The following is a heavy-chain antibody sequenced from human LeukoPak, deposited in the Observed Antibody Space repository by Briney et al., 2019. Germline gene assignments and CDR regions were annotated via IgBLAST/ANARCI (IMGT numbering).Heavy chain of an antibody. CDR3: VKDYNWNIFHY. Sequence: GGSPRLSCSASGFTFSSYAMHWVRQAPGKGLEYVSAISSNGGSTYYADSVKGRFTISRDNSKNTLYLQMSSLRAEDTAVYYCVKDYNWNIFHYWGRGTLVTVSS. V-gene: IGHV3-64D*09. J-gene: IGHJ4*02. CDR1: GFTFSSYA. CDR2: ISSNGGST. D-gene: IGHD1/OR15-1a*01.